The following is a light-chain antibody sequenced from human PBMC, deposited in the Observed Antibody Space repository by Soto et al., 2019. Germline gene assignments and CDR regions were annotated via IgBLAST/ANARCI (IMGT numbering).Light chain of an antibody. CDR3: QHTYSTPFT. CDR1: QSISSY. Sequence: DIQMTQSPSPLSASVGDRVTITCRSSQSISSYVNWYQQKPGIAPRLLIFAAPNLQTGVPSRFSGSGSGTDFTLTISSLQPEDFGTYFCQHTYSTPFTFGPGTKVDI. V-gene: IGKV1-39*01. J-gene: IGKJ3*01. CDR2: AAP.